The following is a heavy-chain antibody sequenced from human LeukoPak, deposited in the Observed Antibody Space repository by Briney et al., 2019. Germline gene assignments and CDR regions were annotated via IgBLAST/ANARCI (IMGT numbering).Heavy chain of an antibody. CDR1: GGSNSSYY. Sequence: PSVTLPLTCTVSGGSNSSYYWTWIRQPPGKGLEGIGYIHTSGSTHYNPSLKSRVTMSVDMSKNQFSLRLTSVTAADTAVYYCVRPGQSNWWVYFNYWGQGTVVTVSS. V-gene: IGHV4-4*09. CDR3: VRPGQSNWWVYFNY. CDR2: IHTSGST. J-gene: IGHJ4*02. D-gene: IGHD2-15*01.